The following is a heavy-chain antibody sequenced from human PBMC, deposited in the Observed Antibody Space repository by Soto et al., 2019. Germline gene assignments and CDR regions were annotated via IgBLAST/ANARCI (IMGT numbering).Heavy chain of an antibody. CDR3: ARDNMHYYSPSEGYFYYGMDV. J-gene: IGHJ6*02. CDR2: INPNGGRT. D-gene: IGHD3-10*01. CDR1: GYTFTNYH. Sequence: ASVNVSCKASGYTFTNYHMHGVRQAPGQGPEWMGIINPNGGRTSYAQRFQGRVTMTRDTSTSTVYLELSSLTSEDTAVYYCARDNMHYYSPSEGYFYYGMDVWGQGTPVTVSS. V-gene: IGHV1-46*01.